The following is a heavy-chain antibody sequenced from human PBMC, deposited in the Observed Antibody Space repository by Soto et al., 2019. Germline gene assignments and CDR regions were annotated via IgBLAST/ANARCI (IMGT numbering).Heavy chain of an antibody. J-gene: IGHJ4*02. CDR3: AKVDHYDILTGYPTYYFDY. CDR1: GFTFSSYA. V-gene: IGHV3-23*01. D-gene: IGHD3-9*01. Sequence: GGSLRLSCAASGFTFSSYAMSWVRQAPGKGLEWVSAISGSGGSTYYADSVKGRFTISRDNSKNMLYLQMNSLRAEDTAVYYCAKVDHYDILTGYPTYYFDYWGQGTLVTVSS. CDR2: ISGSGGST.